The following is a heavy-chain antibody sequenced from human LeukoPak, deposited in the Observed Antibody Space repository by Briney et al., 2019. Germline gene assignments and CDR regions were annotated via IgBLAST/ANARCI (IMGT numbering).Heavy chain of an antibody. CDR3: ARGSYGMDV. V-gene: IGHV3-23*01. Sequence: GGSLRLSCAASGFTFTTYAMSWVRQAPGKGLEWVSSVSKSDGTTYYADSVKGQLTISRDNSKNTLHLQMNGLRAEDTAVYYCARGSYGMDVWGQGTTVTVSS. CDR2: VSKSDGTT. J-gene: IGHJ6*02. CDR1: GFTFTTYA.